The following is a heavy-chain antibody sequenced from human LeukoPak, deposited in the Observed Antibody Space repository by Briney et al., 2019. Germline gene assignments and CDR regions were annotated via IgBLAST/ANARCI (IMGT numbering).Heavy chain of an antibody. Sequence: PSQTLSLTCTVSGDPAGSGPNYWSWIRQSPMKGLEWIGWVYGGGHTYHNPSLLGRATISLDKSKNQFSLTLTSVTAADTAVYYCAEATGEAAAARHWGPGTLVTVSS. J-gene: IGHJ1*01. V-gene: IGHV4-30-2*06. CDR3: AEATGEAAAARH. CDR2: VYGGGHT. CDR1: GDPAGSGPNY. D-gene: IGHD6-25*01.